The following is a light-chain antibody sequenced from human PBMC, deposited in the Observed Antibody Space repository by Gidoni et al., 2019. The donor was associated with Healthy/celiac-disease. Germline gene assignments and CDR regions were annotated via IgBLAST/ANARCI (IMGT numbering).Light chain of an antibody. Sequence: DIQMTQSPSSLSAVVGDRVTITCQGSQDNSNYVKWYQQKPGKAPKLLIYDASNVERGVSSTFSGSGAGKDFTFTISSLQPEDIATYYCQQYDNLPITFGQGTRLEIK. CDR2: DAS. V-gene: IGKV1-33*01. J-gene: IGKJ5*01. CDR3: QQYDNLPIT. CDR1: QDNSNY.